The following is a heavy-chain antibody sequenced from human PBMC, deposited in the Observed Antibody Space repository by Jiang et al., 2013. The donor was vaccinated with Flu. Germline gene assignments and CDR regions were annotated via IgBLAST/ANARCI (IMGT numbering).Heavy chain of an antibody. CDR3: ARGEKIVVVPAAIGGGYFDY. Sequence: GAEVKKPGSSVKVSCKASGGTFSSYAISWVRQAPGQGLEWMGGIIPIFGTANYAQKFQGRVTITADESTSTAYMELSSLRSEDTAVYYCARGEKIVVVPAAIGGGYFDYWGQGTLVTVSS. D-gene: IGHD2-2*02. CDR1: GGTFSSYA. V-gene: IGHV1-69*01. CDR2: IIPIFGTA. J-gene: IGHJ4*02.